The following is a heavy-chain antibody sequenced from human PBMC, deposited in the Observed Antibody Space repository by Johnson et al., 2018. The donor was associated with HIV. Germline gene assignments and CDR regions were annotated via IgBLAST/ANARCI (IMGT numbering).Heavy chain of an antibody. CDR2: VNQEGSEK. D-gene: IGHD3-22*01. CDR1: GFTFSSYA. Sequence: VQLVESGGGVVQPGRSLRLSCAASGFTFSSYAMHWVRQAPGKGLEWVANVNQEGSEKHYVDSVKGRFTISRDNAKNSLFLQVSSLRGDDTAVYYCARDPVVAHAFDIWGQGTLVTVSS. CDR3: ARDPVVAHAFDI. V-gene: IGHV3-7*03. J-gene: IGHJ3*02.